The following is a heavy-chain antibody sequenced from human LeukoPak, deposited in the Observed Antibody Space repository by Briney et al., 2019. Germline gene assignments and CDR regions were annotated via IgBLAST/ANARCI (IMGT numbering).Heavy chain of an antibody. CDR2: ISGSSGST. CDR3: AKKRVLVVPAADFDY. V-gene: IGHV3-23*01. D-gene: IGHD2-2*01. Sequence: GGSLRLSCAASGFTFSSYAMSWVRQAPGKGLEWVSAISGSSGSTYYADSVKGRFTISRDNSKYTLYLQVNSLRAEDTAIYYCAKKRVLVVPAADFDYWGQGTLVTVSS. CDR1: GFTFSSYA. J-gene: IGHJ4*02.